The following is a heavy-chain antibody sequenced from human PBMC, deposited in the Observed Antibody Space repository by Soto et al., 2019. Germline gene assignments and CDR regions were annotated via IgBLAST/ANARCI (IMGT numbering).Heavy chain of an antibody. CDR2: IHGGDSNT. Sequence: GESLKISCKGSGYIFTSYWIGWVRQMPGKGLEWMGIIHGGDSNTRYSPSFEGQVTISTDKSISTAYLQWSSLKASDTAMYYCARRGTYSSGWDYWGQGTLVAVSS. CDR1: GYIFTSYW. CDR3: ARRGTYSSGWDY. D-gene: IGHD6-19*01. J-gene: IGHJ4*02. V-gene: IGHV5-51*01.